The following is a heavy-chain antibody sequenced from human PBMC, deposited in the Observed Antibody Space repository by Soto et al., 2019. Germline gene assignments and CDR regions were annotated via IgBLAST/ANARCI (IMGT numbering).Heavy chain of an antibody. Sequence: SLRLSCAASGFTFGDYAMHWVRHAPGKGLELVSGISWNIGSRGYADSVKGRCTISRDNAKNSLYLQMNSLRAADTASYYCAKDTGNYYYYGMDVWGQGTKVTVSS. CDR2: ISWNIGSR. CDR1: GFTFGDYA. V-gene: IGHV3-9*01. J-gene: IGHJ6*02. CDR3: AKDTGNYYYYGMDV.